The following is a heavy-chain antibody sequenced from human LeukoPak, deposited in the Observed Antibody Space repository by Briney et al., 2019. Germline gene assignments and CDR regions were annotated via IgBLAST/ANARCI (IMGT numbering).Heavy chain of an antibody. J-gene: IGHJ4*02. CDR1: GFTFSDYY. D-gene: IGHD6-13*01. CDR3: AKVLPDSSSWD. Sequence: GGSLRLSCAASGFTFSDYYMSWIRQAPGKGLEWVSYISSSGSTIYYADSVKGRFTISRDNAKNTLYLQMNSLRAEDTAVYYCAKVLPDSSSWDWGQGTLVTVSS. CDR2: ISSSGSTI. V-gene: IGHV3-11*01.